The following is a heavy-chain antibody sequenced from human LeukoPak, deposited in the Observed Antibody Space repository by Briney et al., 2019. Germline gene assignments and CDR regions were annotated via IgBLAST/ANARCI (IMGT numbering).Heavy chain of an antibody. V-gene: IGHV5-51*01. J-gene: IGHJ5*02. Sequence: GESLKISCKGSGXSFTNYWIGWVRQMPGKGLEWMGIIYPGDSDTRYSPSFQGQVTISADKSISTAYLQWSSLKASDTAMYYCARPRMVRGVMVNWFDPWGLGTLVTVSS. CDR1: GXSFTNYW. D-gene: IGHD3-10*01. CDR3: ARPRMVRGVMVNWFDP. CDR2: IYPGDSDT.